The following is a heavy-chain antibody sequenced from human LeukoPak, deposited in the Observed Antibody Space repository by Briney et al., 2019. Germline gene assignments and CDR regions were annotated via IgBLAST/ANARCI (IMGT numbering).Heavy chain of an antibody. Sequence: GGSLRLSCAASGFTVSSYGMHWVRQAPGKGLEWVAVIWYDGSNKYYADSVKGRFTISRDNSKNTLYLQMNSLRAEDTAVYYCARDSTYSSSWYRHGMDVWGKGTTVTASS. V-gene: IGHV3-33*01. CDR3: ARDSTYSSSWYRHGMDV. D-gene: IGHD6-13*01. CDR1: GFTVSSYG. J-gene: IGHJ6*04. CDR2: IWYDGSNK.